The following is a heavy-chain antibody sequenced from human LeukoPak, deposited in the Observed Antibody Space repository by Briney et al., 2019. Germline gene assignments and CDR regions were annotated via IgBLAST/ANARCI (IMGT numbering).Heavy chain of an antibody. CDR1: GNYW. CDR3: ARDRAWNYFDY. V-gene: IGHV3-30*03. CDR2: ISNDASRK. J-gene: IGHJ4*02. D-gene: IGHD3-3*01. Sequence: TGGSLRLSCAASGNYWMHWVRQAPGKGLEWVAIISNDASRKYYAHSVEGRFTISRDNSKNTLYLQMDSLRAEDTAVYYCARDRAWNYFDYWGQGTLVTVSS.